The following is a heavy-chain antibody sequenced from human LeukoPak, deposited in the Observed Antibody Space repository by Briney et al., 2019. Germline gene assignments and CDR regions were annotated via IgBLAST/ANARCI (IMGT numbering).Heavy chain of an antibody. CDR1: GGSISSSNYY. CDR2: INHSGST. J-gene: IGHJ4*02. D-gene: IGHD6-6*01. V-gene: IGHV4-39*07. CDR3: ARGGRAARRGDLDY. Sequence: PSEALSLTCTVSGGSISSSNYYWSWIRQPPGKGLEWIGEINHSGSTNYNPSLKSRVTISVDTSKNQFSLKLSSVTAADTAVYYCARGGRAARRGDLDYWGQGTLVTVSS.